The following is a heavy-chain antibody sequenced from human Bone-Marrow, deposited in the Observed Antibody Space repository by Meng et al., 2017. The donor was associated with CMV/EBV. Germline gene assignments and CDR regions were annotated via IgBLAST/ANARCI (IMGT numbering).Heavy chain of an antibody. CDR2: INPNSGGT. CDR3: ARWDPGKNVFDI. CDR1: GYTFTSYD. J-gene: IGHJ3*02. Sequence: ASVKVSCKASGYTFTSYDINWVRQAPGQGLEWMGWINPNSGGTNYAQKFQGRVTMTRDTSISTAYMELSRLRSDDTAVYFCARWDPGKNVFDIWGQGTMVTVSS. D-gene: IGHD1-26*01. V-gene: IGHV1-2*02.